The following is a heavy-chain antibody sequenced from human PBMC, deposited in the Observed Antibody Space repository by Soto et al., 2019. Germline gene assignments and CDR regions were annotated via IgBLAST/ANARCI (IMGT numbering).Heavy chain of an antibody. D-gene: IGHD4-17*01. Sequence: GGSLRLSCASSGFTFNIFAMTWVRQAPGKGLEWVSSIIGSGDYAKYTDSVQGRFTISRDNSRNTLYLQMNSLRSEDTALYYCARDPTGDYIGAFDNWGQGTMVTVSS. CDR3: ARDPTGDYIGAFDN. V-gene: IGHV3-23*01. CDR1: GFTFNIFA. J-gene: IGHJ3*02. CDR2: IIGSGDYA.